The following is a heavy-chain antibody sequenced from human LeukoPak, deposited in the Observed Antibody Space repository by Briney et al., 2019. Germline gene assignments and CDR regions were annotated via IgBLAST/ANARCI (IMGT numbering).Heavy chain of an antibody. J-gene: IGHJ4*02. Sequence: PGGSLRLSCSASGFTFSSFWMGWVRQAPGKGLEWVASIRWDDERHHVDSVTGRFSVSGDNAKNSLYQQMNSLRAEDTAVYFCSRITTNGYFEYWGQGALVTVSS. CDR3: SRITTNGYFEY. V-gene: IGHV3-7*01. D-gene: IGHD1-1*01. CDR2: IRWDDER. CDR1: GFTFSSFW.